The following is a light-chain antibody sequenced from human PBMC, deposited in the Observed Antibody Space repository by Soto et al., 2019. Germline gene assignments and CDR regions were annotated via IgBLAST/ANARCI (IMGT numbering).Light chain of an antibody. CDR3: QQRYNWPIT. CDR2: ADS. V-gene: IGKV3D-20*02. J-gene: IGKJ5*01. CDR1: QSVSSSY. Sequence: EIVLTQSPGTLSLSPGERATLSCRASQSVSSSYLAWYQQKPGQPPRLLIYADSNRATGIPARFSGSGSGTDFTLTISSLEPEDFSVYYCQQRYNWPITFGQGTRLEIK.